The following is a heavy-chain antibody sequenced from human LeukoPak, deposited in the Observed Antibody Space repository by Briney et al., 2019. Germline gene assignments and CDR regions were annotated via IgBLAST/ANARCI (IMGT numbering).Heavy chain of an antibody. CDR1: GFTFSRHG. CDR3: ARGRNSLRFLEWLYETNFDY. D-gene: IGHD3-3*01. J-gene: IGHJ4*02. V-gene: IGHV3-30*03. Sequence: GGSLRLSCAPSGFTFSRHGMHWVRQAPGKGLEWVAIISNDGSRKYYAHSVEGRFTISRDNSKNTLYLQMDSLRAEDTAVYYCARGRNSLRFLEWLYETNFDYWGQGTLVTVSS. CDR2: ISNDGSRK.